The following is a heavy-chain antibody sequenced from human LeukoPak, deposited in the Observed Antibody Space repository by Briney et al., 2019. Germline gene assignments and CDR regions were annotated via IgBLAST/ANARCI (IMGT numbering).Heavy chain of an antibody. CDR3: ASSPQVRGVIRSRTFDY. J-gene: IGHJ4*02. D-gene: IGHD3-10*01. CDR1: GFTVSSNY. CDR2: IYSGGST. V-gene: IGHV3-66*01. Sequence: GGSLRLSCAASGFTVSSNYMSWVRQAPGKGLEWVSVIYSGGSTYYADSVKGRFTISRDNSKNTLYLQMNSLRAEDTAVYYCASSPQVRGVIRSRTFDYWGQGTLVTVSS.